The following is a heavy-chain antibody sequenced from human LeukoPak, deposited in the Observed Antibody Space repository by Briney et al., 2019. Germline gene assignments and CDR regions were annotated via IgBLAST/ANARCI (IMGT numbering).Heavy chain of an antibody. Sequence: GGSLRLSCAASGFTFSSYSMNWVRQAPGKGLEWVSSISSSSSYIYYADSVRGRFSVSRDNAKNSLYLEMNSLRAEDTAVYYCARVEATTARSYYYYYMDVWGKGTTVTVSS. V-gene: IGHV3-21*06. J-gene: IGHJ6*03. CDR1: GFTFSSYS. CDR2: ISSSSSYI. D-gene: IGHD1-1*01. CDR3: ARVEATTARSYYYYYMDV.